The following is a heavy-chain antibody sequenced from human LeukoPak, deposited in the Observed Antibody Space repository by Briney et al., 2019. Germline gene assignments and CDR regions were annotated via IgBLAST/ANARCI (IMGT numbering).Heavy chain of an antibody. CDR2: IDYSGNT. V-gene: IGHV4-39*01. CDR3: ARGGTVTSFLY. CDR1: GGSISSSGYC. Sequence: SETLSLTCTVSGGSISSSGYCWGWIRQPPGKGLEWIGSIDYSGNTNYNPSLKSRVTISVDMSKNQFSLKLSSVTAADTAVYYCARGGTVTSFLYWGQGTLVTVSS. D-gene: IGHD4-17*01. J-gene: IGHJ4*02.